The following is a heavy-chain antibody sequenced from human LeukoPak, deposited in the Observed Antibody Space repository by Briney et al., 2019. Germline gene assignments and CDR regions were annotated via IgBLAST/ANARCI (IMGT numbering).Heavy chain of an antibody. CDR2: ISGSGGST. CDR3: AKDSPNSKYYYESSGYYFAAHDY. CDR1: GFTFSSYA. J-gene: IGHJ4*02. D-gene: IGHD3-22*01. Sequence: GGSLRLSCAASGFTFSSYAMSWVRQAPGKGLEWVSAISGSGGSTYYADSVKGRFTISRDNSKNTLYLQMNSLRAEDTAVYYCAKDSPNSKYYYESSGYYFAAHDYWGQGTLVTVSS. V-gene: IGHV3-23*01.